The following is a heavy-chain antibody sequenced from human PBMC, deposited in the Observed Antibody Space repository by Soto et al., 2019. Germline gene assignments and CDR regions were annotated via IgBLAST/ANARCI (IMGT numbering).Heavy chain of an antibody. J-gene: IGHJ5*02. CDR2: ITPISGTP. Sequence: QVQLVQSGSEVKKPGSSVKVSCKASGGFFSSDAISWVRQAPGQGLEWLGGITPISGTPKYAQKIQGRVTMSADESTSTAYMDLSSLRFEDTAIYYCARIYCSGGICFPDWVDPWGQGTLVTVSS. D-gene: IGHD2-8*02. CDR3: ARIYCSGGICFPDWVDP. V-gene: IGHV1-69*12. CDR1: GGFFSSDA.